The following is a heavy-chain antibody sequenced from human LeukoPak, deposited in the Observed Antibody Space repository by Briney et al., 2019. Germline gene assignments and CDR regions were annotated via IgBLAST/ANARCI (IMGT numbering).Heavy chain of an antibody. J-gene: IGHJ4*02. CDR3: ARRGNWGFFDY. D-gene: IGHD7-27*01. Sequence: SETLSLTCTVSGGSISSNYWSWIRQPPGKGLEWIGYINTSGSTNYNPSLKSRVSISLDTSRNQFSLKLTSVTAAGTAVYYCARRGNWGFFDYWGQGILVSVSS. V-gene: IGHV4-4*09. CDR2: INTSGST. CDR1: GGSISSNY.